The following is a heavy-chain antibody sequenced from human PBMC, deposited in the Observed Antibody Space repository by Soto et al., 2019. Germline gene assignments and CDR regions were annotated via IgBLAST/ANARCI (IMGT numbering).Heavy chain of an antibody. V-gene: IGHV1-46*01. J-gene: IGHJ6*02. CDR1: GYTFTSYY. CDR3: ARVETAGYYYYGMDV. Sequence: ASVKVSCKASGYTFTSYYMHWVRQAPGQGLEWMGIINPSGGSTSYAQKFPGRVTMTRETSTSTVYMELSSLRSEDTAVYYCARVETAGYYYYGMDVGGQGTTVTVFS. CDR2: INPSGGST.